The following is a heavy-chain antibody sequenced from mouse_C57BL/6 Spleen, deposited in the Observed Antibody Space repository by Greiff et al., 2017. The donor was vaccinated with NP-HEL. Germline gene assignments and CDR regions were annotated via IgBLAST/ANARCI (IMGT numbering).Heavy chain of an antibody. CDR2: ISSGSSTI. J-gene: IGHJ2*01. Sequence: EVMLVESGGGLVKPGGSLKLSCAASGFTFSDYGMHWVRQAPEKGLEWVAYISSGSSTIYYADTVKGRFTISRDNAKNTLFLQMTSLRSEDTAMYYCARSGYTPYYFDYWGQGTTLTVSS. V-gene: IGHV5-17*01. CDR3: ARSGYTPYYFDY. CDR1: GFTFSDYG. D-gene: IGHD1-3*01.